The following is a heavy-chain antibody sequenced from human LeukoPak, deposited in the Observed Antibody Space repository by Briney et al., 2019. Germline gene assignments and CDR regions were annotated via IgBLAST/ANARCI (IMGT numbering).Heavy chain of an antibody. V-gene: IGHV4-38-2*02. CDR1: GYSISSGYY. Sequence: PSETLSLTCTVSGYSISSGYYWGWIRQPPGKGLELIGSIYHSGSTYYNPSLKSRVTISVDTSKNQFSLKLSSVTAADTAVYYCARVNEIVVVVAATRLVLPDDTNFDYWGQGTLVTVSS. D-gene: IGHD2-15*01. CDR3: ARVNEIVVVVAATRLVLPDDTNFDY. J-gene: IGHJ4*02. CDR2: IYHSGST.